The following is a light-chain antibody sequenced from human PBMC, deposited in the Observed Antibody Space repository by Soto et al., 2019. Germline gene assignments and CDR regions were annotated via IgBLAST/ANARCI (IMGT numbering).Light chain of an antibody. Sequence: EIVFTQSPATLSLSPGDRAVLSCRASQSVSRSLTWYQHKPGQAPRLLIYDASTRATGIPRRFSDSGSGTDFTLTISSLEPEDFAVYYCQQRSNRFGGGTKVDIK. CDR3: QQRSNR. CDR2: DAS. CDR1: QSVSRS. J-gene: IGKJ4*01. V-gene: IGKV3-11*01.